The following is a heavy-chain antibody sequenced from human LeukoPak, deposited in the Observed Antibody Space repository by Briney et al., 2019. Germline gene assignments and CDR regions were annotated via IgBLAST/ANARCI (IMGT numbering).Heavy chain of an antibody. CDR1: GGSISNYY. Sequence: SETLSLTCTVSGGSISNYYWTWIRQPPGKGLEWIGDMYSSGSTNYNPSLASRVTISEDTSKNQFSLTLTSVTAADTAVYYCARATRGSVAGPFDYWDQGTQVTVSS. CDR3: ARATRGSVAGPFDY. D-gene: IGHD6-19*01. V-gene: IGHV4-4*09. J-gene: IGHJ4*02. CDR2: MYSSGST.